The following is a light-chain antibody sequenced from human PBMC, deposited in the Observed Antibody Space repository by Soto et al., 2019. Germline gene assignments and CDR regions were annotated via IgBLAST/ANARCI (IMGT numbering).Light chain of an antibody. CDR2: SAS. V-gene: IGKV3-15*01. J-gene: IGKJ2*01. CDR1: QSISNN. CDR3: QQYNDWPYT. Sequence: EIVMTQSPATLSVSPGERATLSCRASQSISNNLAWYQQKPGQAPRLLIYSASTRDTGIPARFSGSGSGTEFTLTISSLQSEDFAVYYCQQYNDWPYTFGQGTKLEI.